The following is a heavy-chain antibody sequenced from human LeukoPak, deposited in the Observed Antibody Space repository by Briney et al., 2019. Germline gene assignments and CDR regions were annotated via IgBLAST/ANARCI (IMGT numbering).Heavy chain of an antibody. CDR1: GFTFSSYW. J-gene: IGHJ4*02. CDR2: IKQDGSEK. V-gene: IGHV3-7*01. Sequence: GGSLRPSFAASGFTFSSYWMCWVRQAPGKGLEWVANIKQDGSEKYYVASVKGRFTISRDNAKNSLYLQMNSLRAEDTAVYYCARVTFGGVIGPEFDYWGQGTLVTVSS. D-gene: IGHD3-16*02. CDR3: ARVTFGGVIGPEFDY.